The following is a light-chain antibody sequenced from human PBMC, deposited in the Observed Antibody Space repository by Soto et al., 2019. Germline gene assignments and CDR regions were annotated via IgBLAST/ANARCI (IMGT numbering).Light chain of an antibody. J-gene: IGKJ1*01. CDR2: AAS. CDR1: QGISTY. V-gene: IGKV1-39*01. CDR3: QQSHRNPPT. Sequence: DIRRTPSPSSLLSFVGDRVNITCRASQGISTYLNWYQQKPGRAPKLLIYAASSLQSGVPSRFSGSGSGTDFTLTISSLQPEDFATYFCQQSHRNPPTFGQGTKVDIK.